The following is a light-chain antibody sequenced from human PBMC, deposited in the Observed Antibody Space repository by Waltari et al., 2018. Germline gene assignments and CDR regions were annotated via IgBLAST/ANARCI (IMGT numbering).Light chain of an antibody. Sequence: QTVVTQEPSLTVSPGGTVTLTCAASTGGVTTSTYPNWFQQKPGHAPRPLIYSTNNKHPSTPSRFSGSLLGGKAALTLSGVQPEDEADYYCLLYYGGSWVFGGGTKLTVL. CDR2: STN. CDR3: LLYYGGSWV. V-gene: IGLV7-43*01. CDR1: TGGVTTSTY. J-gene: IGLJ3*02.